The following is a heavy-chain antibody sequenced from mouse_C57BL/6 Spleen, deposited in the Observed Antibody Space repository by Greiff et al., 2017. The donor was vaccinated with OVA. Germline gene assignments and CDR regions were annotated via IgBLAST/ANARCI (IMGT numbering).Heavy chain of an antibody. CDR2: IDPETGGT. D-gene: IGHD1-1*01. CDR1: GYTFTDYE. Sequence: QVQLQQSGAELVRPGASVTLSCKASGYTFTDYEMHWVKQTPVHGLEWIGAIDPETGGTAYNQKFKGKAILTADKSSSTAYMELRSLTSEDSAVYYCTRRGSYGSSFYCYFDVWGTGTTVTVSS. V-gene: IGHV1-15*01. CDR3: TRRGSYGSSFYCYFDV. J-gene: IGHJ1*03.